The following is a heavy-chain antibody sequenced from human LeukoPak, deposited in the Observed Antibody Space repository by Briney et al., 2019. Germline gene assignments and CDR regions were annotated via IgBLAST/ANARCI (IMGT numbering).Heavy chain of an antibody. CDR1: GGSISSYY. CDR3: ARHTAFTMDAFDI. Sequence: PSETLSLTCTVSGGSISSYYWSWIRQPPGKGLEWIGYIYYSGSTNYNPSLKSRVTISVDTSKNQFSLKLRSVTAADTAVYYCARHTAFTMDAFDIWGQGTMVTVSS. V-gene: IGHV4-59*08. CDR2: IYYSGST. D-gene: IGHD3-3*02. J-gene: IGHJ3*02.